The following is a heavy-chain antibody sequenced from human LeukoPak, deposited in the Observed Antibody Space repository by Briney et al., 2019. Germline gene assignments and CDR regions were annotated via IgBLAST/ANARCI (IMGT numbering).Heavy chain of an antibody. CDR3: AKAPAGVVPAATIVYYYYYYMDV. CDR2: ISGSGGST. V-gene: IGHV3-23*01. CDR1: GFTFSSYG. J-gene: IGHJ6*03. D-gene: IGHD2-2*01. Sequence: PGGSLRLSCAASGFTFSSYGMSWVRQAPGKGLEWVSAISGSGGSTYYADSVKGRFTISRDNSKNTLYLQMNSLRAEDTAVYYCAKAPAGVVPAATIVYYYYYYMDVWGKGTTVTVSS.